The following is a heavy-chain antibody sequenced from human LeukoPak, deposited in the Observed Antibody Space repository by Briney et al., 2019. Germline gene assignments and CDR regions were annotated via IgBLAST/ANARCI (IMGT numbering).Heavy chain of an antibody. CDR3: ATDPGRKAQDY. CDR2: IGVNTEKT. Sequence: SGGSLRLSCAASGFTFSSSAMSWVRQAPGKGLEWVSGIGVNTEKTYYADSVKGCFTISRDNSKNTLFMQLSNLRPDDTGVYYCATDPGRKAQDYWGQGTLVTVSS. J-gene: IGHJ4*02. V-gene: IGHV3-23*01. CDR1: GFTFSSSA.